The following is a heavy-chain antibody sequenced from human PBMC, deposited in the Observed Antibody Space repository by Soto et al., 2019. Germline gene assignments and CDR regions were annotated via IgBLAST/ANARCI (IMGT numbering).Heavy chain of an antibody. Sequence: QVQLVQSGAEMKKPGSSVKVSCQSSGGTFNTYAMNWVRQAPGQGPEWMGDISPMFGAANYAPKFQGRVTIXADESTGTSYMQLSSXXXEDTALYFCAREVQVHTPAFVYWGQGTLVTVSS. CDR3: AREVQVHTPAFVY. V-gene: IGHV1-69*19. D-gene: IGHD3-10*01. CDR1: GGTFNTYA. J-gene: IGHJ4*02. CDR2: ISPMFGAA.